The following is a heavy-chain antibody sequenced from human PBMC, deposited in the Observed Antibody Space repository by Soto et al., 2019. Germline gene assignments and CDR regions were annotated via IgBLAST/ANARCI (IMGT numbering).Heavy chain of an antibody. CDR2: IYYSGST. CDR3: ARDRGPWTNFDY. D-gene: IGHD1-26*01. V-gene: IGHV4-31*03. CDR1: GGSISSGGYY. J-gene: IGHJ4*02. Sequence: QVQLQESGPGLVKPSQTLSLTCTVSGGSISSGGYYWSWIRQHPGKGLEWIGYIYYSGSTYYNPSLKGRGTISVDTSKNQVSLKLSSVTAADQAVYYCARDRGPWTNFDYWGQGTLVTVSS.